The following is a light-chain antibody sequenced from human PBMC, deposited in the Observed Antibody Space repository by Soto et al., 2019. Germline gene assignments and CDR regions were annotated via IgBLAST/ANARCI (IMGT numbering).Light chain of an antibody. V-gene: IGKV3-20*01. CDR2: GAS. CDR3: QQDGSSPPRWEYT. J-gene: IGKJ2*01. CDR1: QSVSSSY. Sequence: EIVLTQSPGTLSLSPGERATLSCRASQSVSSSYLAWYQQKPGQAPRLLIYGASSRATGIPDRFSGSGSGTDFTLTISRLEPEDFAVYYCQQDGSSPPRWEYTCGQGTKVEIK.